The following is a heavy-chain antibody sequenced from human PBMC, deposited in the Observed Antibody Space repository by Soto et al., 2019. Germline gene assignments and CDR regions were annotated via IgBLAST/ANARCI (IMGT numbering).Heavy chain of an antibody. V-gene: IGHV1-69*13. CDR2: IIPIFGTA. CDR1: GGTFSSYA. CDR3: ARDSSGWRTFDY. Sequence: ASVKVSCKASGGTFSSYAISWVRQAPGQGLEWMGGIIPIFGTANYAQKFQGRVTITADESTRTAYMELSSLRSEDTAVYYCARDSSGWRTFDYWGQGTLVTVSS. D-gene: IGHD6-19*01. J-gene: IGHJ4*02.